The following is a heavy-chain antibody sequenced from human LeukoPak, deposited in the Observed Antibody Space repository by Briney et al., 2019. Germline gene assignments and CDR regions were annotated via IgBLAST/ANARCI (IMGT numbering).Heavy chain of an antibody. CDR3: ARDHYGPGSYYSLTLDY. D-gene: IGHD3-10*01. Sequence: PGRSLRLSCAASGFTFSSYAMHWVRQAPGKGLEWVAVISYDGSNKYYADSVKGRFTISRDNSKNTLYLQMNSLRAEDTAVYYCARDHYGPGSYYSLTLDYWGQGTLVTVSS. V-gene: IGHV3-30*04. CDR2: ISYDGSNK. J-gene: IGHJ4*02. CDR1: GFTFSSYA.